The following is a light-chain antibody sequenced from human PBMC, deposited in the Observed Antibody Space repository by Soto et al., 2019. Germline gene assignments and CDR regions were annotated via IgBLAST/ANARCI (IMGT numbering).Light chain of an antibody. CDR3: CSYAGSSTSYVL. V-gene: IGLV2-23*01. Sequence: QSVLTQPASVSGSPGQSITISCTGTSSDVGSYNLVSWYQQHPGKAPKLVIYESTKRPSGVSNRFSGSRSGNTASLTISGLQAEDEADYYCCSYAGSSTSYVLFGGGTKLTVL. J-gene: IGLJ3*02. CDR2: EST. CDR1: SSDVGSYNL.